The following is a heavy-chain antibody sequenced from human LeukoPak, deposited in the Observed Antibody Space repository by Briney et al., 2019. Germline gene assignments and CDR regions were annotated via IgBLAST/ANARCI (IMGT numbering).Heavy chain of an antibody. V-gene: IGHV4-59*10. J-gene: IGHJ4*02. Sequence: SETLSLTCAVYGGSFSGYYWSWIRQPAGKGLEWIGRIYTSGSTNYNPSLKSRVTMSVDTSKNQFSLKLSSVTAADTAVYYCARGFHYYDSSGYYYAGKYYFDYWGQGTLVTVSS. CDR1: GGSFSGYY. D-gene: IGHD3-22*01. CDR3: ARGFHYYDSSGYYYAGKYYFDY. CDR2: IYTSGST.